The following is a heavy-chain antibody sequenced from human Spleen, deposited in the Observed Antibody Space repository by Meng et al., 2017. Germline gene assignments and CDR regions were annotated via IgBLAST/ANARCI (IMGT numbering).Heavy chain of an antibody. J-gene: IGHJ6*02. Sequence: GGSLRLSCAASGFTFSTSEMNWVRQAPGKGLEWVSYISTGGSTIYYADSVKGRFTISRDNAKNSLYLQMNSLRAEDTAIYYCARDQLTSYGYYSANYHYYGMDVWGQGTTVTVSS. CDR2: ISTGGSTI. V-gene: IGHV3-48*03. D-gene: IGHD3-3*01. CDR1: GFTFSTSE. CDR3: ARDQLTSYGYYSANYHYYGMDV.